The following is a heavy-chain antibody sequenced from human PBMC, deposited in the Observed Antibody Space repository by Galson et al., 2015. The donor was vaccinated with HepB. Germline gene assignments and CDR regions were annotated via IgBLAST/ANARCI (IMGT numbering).Heavy chain of an antibody. V-gene: IGHV1-69*13. CDR3: ARGVYCGGDCYDAFDI. Sequence: SVKVSCKASGGTFSSYAISWVRQAPGQGLEWMGGIIPIFGTANYAQKFQGRVTITADESTSTAYMELSSLRSEDTAMYYCARGVYCGGDCYDAFDIWGQGTMVTVSS. D-gene: IGHD2-21*02. J-gene: IGHJ3*02. CDR1: GGTFSSYA. CDR2: IIPIFGTA.